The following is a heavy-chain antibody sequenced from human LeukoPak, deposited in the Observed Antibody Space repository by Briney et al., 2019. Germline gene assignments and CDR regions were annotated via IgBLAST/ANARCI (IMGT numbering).Heavy chain of an antibody. Sequence: ASETLSLTCTVSGGSISSYYWSWIRQPPGKGLEWIGYIYYSGSTNYNPSLKSRVTISVDTSKNQFSLKLSSVTAADTVVYYCASSPQEVRGAMDYWGQGTLVTVSS. D-gene: IGHD3-10*01. CDR1: GGSISSYY. J-gene: IGHJ4*02. V-gene: IGHV4-59*01. CDR2: IYYSGST. CDR3: ASSPQEVRGAMDY.